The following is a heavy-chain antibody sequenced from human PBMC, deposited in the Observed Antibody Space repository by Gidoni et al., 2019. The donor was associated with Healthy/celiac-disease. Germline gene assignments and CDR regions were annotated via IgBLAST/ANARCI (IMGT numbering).Heavy chain of an antibody. CDR3: ARRCSSTSCYVEHLGSGDY. CDR2: IIPILGIA. J-gene: IGHJ4*02. CDR1: GGTFSSYA. V-gene: IGHV1-69*04. Sequence: QVQLVQSGAEVQKPGSSVKVSCKASGGTFSSYAISWVRQAPGQGLEWMGRIIPILGIANYAQKFQGRVTITADKSTSTAYMELSSLRSEDTAVYYCARRCSSTSCYVEHLGSGDYWGQGTLVTVSS. D-gene: IGHD2-2*01.